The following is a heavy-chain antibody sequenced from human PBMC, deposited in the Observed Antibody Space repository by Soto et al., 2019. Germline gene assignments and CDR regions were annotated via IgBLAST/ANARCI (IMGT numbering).Heavy chain of an antibody. CDR3: ARDRYYDLWGGYHYYYYYMDV. CDR2: IKQDGSEE. V-gene: IGHV3-7*01. D-gene: IGHD3-3*01. J-gene: IGHJ6*03. Sequence: EVQLVESGGGLVQPGGSLRLSCAASGFTFSTYWMSWVRQAPGKGLERVANIKQDGSEEYSVDSVKGRFTISRDNAKNSLYLQMNSLRDEDTAVYYCARDRYYDLWGGYHYYYYYMDVWGKGTTVTVSS. CDR1: GFTFSTYW.